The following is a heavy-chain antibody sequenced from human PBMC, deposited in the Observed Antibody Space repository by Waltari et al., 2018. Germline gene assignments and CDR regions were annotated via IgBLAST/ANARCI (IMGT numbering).Heavy chain of an antibody. CDR1: GLTINRSW. J-gene: IGHJ3*02. V-gene: IGHV3-7*01. Sequence: EVQLVESGGGLVQPGGSLRLSCTASGLTINRSWLTWVRQGPGKGLEWVANIKQDGSEEYYVDSVKGRFTISRDNAKNSLYLQLSNLRADDTAVYYCASRYCTSDRCYSASYKAFDIWGQGTMVAVSS. CDR3: ASRYCTSDRCYSASYKAFDI. D-gene: IGHD2-2*02. CDR2: IKQDGSEE.